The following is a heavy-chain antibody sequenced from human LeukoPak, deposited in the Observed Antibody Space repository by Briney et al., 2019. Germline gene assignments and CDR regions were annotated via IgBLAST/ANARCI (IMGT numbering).Heavy chain of an antibody. V-gene: IGHV3-64*04. CDR1: GFTFSSYA. Sequence: GGSLRLSYSASGFTFSSYAMHWVRQAPGKGLEYVSSISNDGRNTYYADSVKGRFTISRDNSKNTLYLQMNSLRAEDTAVYYCARDRTRLTWAYFDYWGQGTLVTVSS. CDR2: ISNDGRNT. J-gene: IGHJ4*02. D-gene: IGHD1-26*01. CDR3: ARDRTRLTWAYFDY.